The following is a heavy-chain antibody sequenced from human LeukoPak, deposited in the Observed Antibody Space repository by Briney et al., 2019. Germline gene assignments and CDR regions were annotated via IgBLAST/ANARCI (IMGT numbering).Heavy chain of an antibody. CDR2: ISYDGSNK. D-gene: IGHD1-26*01. CDR3: ATPGGSGSYLGGGDYFDY. J-gene: IGHJ4*02. Sequence: PAGRSLRLSCAASGFIFSSYAMHWVRQAPGKGLEWVAVISYDGSNKYYADSVKGRFTISRDNSKNTRYLQMNSLRAEDTAVYYCATPGGSGSYLGGGDYFDYWGQGTLVIVSS. V-gene: IGHV3-30-3*01. CDR1: GFIFSSYA.